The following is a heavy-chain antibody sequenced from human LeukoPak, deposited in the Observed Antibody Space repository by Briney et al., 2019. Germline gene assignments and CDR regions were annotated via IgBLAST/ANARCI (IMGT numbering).Heavy chain of an antibody. CDR2: IYYSGST. V-gene: IGHV4-31*03. CDR3: ARDYGSPEYYYGMDV. D-gene: IGHD3-10*01. J-gene: IGHJ6*02. Sequence: SESLSLTCTVSGGSISSGGYYWSWIRQHPGKGLEWIGYIYYSGSTYYNPSLESRVTISVDTSKNQFSLKLSSVTAADTAVYYCARDYGSPEYYYGMDVWGQGTTVTVSS. CDR1: GGSISSGGYY.